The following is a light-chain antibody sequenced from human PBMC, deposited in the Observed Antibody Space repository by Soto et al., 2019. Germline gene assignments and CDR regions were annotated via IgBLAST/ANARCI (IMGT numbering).Light chain of an antibody. Sequence: EIVLTQSPATLSLSPGERATLSCRASQSISNSLAWYQQKPGQAPRLLISGASNRATGVPARFSGSGSGTDFTLTISRLEPEDFAVYYCQQYGDSPLFGPGTKVDIK. V-gene: IGKV3-20*01. CDR2: GAS. J-gene: IGKJ3*01. CDR1: QSISNS. CDR3: QQYGDSPL.